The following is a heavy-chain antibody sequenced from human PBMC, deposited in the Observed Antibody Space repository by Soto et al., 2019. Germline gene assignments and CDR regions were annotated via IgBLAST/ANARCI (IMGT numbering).Heavy chain of an antibody. V-gene: IGHV1-69*12. Sequence: QVQLVQSGAEVKKPGSSVKVSCKASGGTFSSYATSWVRQAPGQGLEWMGGIIPMFGTAHYAQKFQGRVTIAADESTSTADMERSGLRSEDTAVYYCARELGAGAVAGSAFAYWGQGSLVIVSS. D-gene: IGHD6-19*01. CDR3: ARELGAGAVAGSAFAY. CDR2: IIPMFGTA. CDR1: GGTFSSYA. J-gene: IGHJ4*02.